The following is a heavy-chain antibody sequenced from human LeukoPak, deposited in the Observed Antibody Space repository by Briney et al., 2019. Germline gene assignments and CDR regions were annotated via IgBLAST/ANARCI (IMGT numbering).Heavy chain of an antibody. Sequence: GGSLRLSCAASGFTFSSYWMSWVRQAPGKGLEWVATIKKDGSQKGYVDSMKGRLTISRDNAKNSLYLQMNSLRAEDTAMYYCARDPTVSNFHDAFDIWGQGTMVTVSS. CDR2: IKKDGSQK. CDR3: ARDPTVSNFHDAFDI. J-gene: IGHJ3*02. D-gene: IGHD4-17*01. CDR1: GFTFSSYW. V-gene: IGHV3-7*05.